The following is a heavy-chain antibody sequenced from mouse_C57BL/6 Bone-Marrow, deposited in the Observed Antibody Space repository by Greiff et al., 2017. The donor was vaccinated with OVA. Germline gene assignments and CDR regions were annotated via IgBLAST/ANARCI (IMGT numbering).Heavy chain of an antibody. D-gene: IGHD2-1*01. Sequence: EVKLMESGGGLVQPGESLKLSCAASGFTFSDYGMHWVRQAPEKGLEWVAYISSGSSTIYYADTVKGRFTISRDNAKNTPFLQMTSLRSEDTAMYYCARGYGNLYAMDYWGQGTSVTVSS. V-gene: IGHV5-17*01. CDR1: GFTFSDYG. J-gene: IGHJ4*01. CDR3: ARGYGNLYAMDY. CDR2: ISSGSSTI.